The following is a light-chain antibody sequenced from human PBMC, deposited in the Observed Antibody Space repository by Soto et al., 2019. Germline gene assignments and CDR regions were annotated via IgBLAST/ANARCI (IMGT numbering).Light chain of an antibody. V-gene: IGKV1-8*01. CDR2: AAS. CDR1: QGISSY. Sequence: IRMTQSPSSFSASTGDRVTITCRASQGISSYLAWYQQKPGKAPKLLIYAASTLQSGVPSRFSGSGSGTDFTLTISCLQSEDFATYYCQQYYSYPRAFGPGTKVDIK. J-gene: IGKJ3*01. CDR3: QQYYSYPRA.